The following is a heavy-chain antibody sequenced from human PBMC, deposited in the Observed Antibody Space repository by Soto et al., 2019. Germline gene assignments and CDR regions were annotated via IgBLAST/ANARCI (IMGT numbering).Heavy chain of an antibody. D-gene: IGHD4-17*01. J-gene: IGHJ4*02. CDR2: IYYSGST. CDR3: ARALWGDYRGNDY. V-gene: IGHV4-59*01. Sequence: QVQLQESGPGLVKPSETLSLTCTVSGGSISSYYWSWIRQPPGKGLEWIGYIYYSGSTNYNPSLKSRVTISVDTSKNQFSLKLSSVTAADTAVYYCARALWGDYRGNDYWGQGTLVTVSS. CDR1: GGSISSYY.